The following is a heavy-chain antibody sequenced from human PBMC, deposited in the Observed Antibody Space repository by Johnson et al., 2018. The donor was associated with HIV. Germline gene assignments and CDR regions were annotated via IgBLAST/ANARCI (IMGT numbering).Heavy chain of an antibody. V-gene: IGHV3-NL1*01. J-gene: IGHJ3*01. CDR3: ANGDSYYFDSSGYYYTAFDL. CDR2: ISWDGGST. CDR1: GFTFSSYD. Sequence: QVQLVESGGGLVKPEGSLRLSCAASGFTFSSYDMHWVRQAPGKGLEWVSLISWDGGSTYYADSVKGRFTISRDNSKNTLYLHMNSLRAEDTAVYYCANGDSYYFDSSGYYYTAFDLWGQGTMVTVSS. D-gene: IGHD3-22*01.